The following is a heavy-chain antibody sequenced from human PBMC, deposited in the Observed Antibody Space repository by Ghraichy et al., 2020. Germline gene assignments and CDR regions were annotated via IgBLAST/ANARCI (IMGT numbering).Heavy chain of an antibody. J-gene: IGHJ3*02. D-gene: IGHD3-22*01. CDR1: GFTFSSYW. CDR2: IKQDGSEK. Sequence: GGSLRLSCAASGFTFSSYWMSWVRQAPGKGLEWVANIKQDGSEKYYVDSVKGRFTISRDNAKNSLYLQMNSLRAEDTAVYYCARDLYYDSTHHAFDIWGQGTMVTVSS. CDR3: ARDLYYDSTHHAFDI. V-gene: IGHV3-7*03.